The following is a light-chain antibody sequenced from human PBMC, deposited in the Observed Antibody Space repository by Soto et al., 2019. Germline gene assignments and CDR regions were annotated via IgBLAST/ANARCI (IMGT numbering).Light chain of an antibody. CDR2: EVS. Sequence: QSVLTQPASVSGSPGQSITISCTGTSSDVGSYNLVSWYQQLPGKAPKLMIYEVSKRPSGVSNRFSGSKSGNTASLTISGLQAEDEADYYCCSYAGSSTLYVFGTGTKLTVL. CDR1: SSDVGSYNL. CDR3: CSYAGSSTLYV. J-gene: IGLJ1*01. V-gene: IGLV2-23*02.